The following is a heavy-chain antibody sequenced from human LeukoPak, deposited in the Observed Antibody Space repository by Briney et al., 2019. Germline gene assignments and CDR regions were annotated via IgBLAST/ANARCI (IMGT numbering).Heavy chain of an antibody. V-gene: IGHV3-30*03. Sequence: GGSLRLSCAASGFTFSSYGMHWVRQAPGKGLEWVAVISYDGSNKYYADSVKGRFTISRDNDKNSLYLQMNSLRVEDTAVYYCARVFRPSLTVFIIRGAFDIWGQGTMVTVSS. J-gene: IGHJ3*02. CDR3: ARVFRPSLTVFIIRGAFDI. CDR2: ISYDGSNK. D-gene: IGHD3-3*01. CDR1: GFTFSSYG.